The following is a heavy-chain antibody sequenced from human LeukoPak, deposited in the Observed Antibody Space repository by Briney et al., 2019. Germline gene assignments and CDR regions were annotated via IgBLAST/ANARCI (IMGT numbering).Heavy chain of an antibody. CDR1: GYSFTSYW. CDR2: IYPGDSDT. J-gene: IGHJ3*02. Sequence: PGESLKISCKGSGYSFTSYWIGWVRQMPGKGLEWMGIIYPGDSDTRYSPSFQGQVTISADKSISTAYLQWSSLKASDTAMYYCARLRRRPYGSGSYYKGPFDAFDIWGQGTMVTASS. V-gene: IGHV5-51*01. CDR3: ARLRRRPYGSGSYYKGPFDAFDI. D-gene: IGHD3-10*01.